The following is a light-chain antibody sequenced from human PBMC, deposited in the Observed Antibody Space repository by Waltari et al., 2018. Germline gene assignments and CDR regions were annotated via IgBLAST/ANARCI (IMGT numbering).Light chain of an antibody. CDR3: CSYVGLGTYV. CDR1: SCVVGNYNL. J-gene: IGLJ1*01. CDR2: EVT. Sequence: QSGLAQPASASGSPGQSISLTCTGTSCVVGNYNLVSWYQQRPGKAPRLLIYEVTKRAPGTSDRFSASKSGNTASLSISGLQAQEDEADYYCCSYVGLGTYVFGTGTKVTV. V-gene: IGLV2-23*02.